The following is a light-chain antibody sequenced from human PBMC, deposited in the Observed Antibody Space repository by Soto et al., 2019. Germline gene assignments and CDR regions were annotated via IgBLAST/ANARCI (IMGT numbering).Light chain of an antibody. J-gene: IGKJ1*01. CDR3: QQYNSYWGT. CDR2: DAS. Sequence: DIQMTQFPSALSAYVGDRVTITCRASQSISSWLAWYQQKPGKAPKLLIYDASNLESGVPSRFSGSGSGTEFTLTISSLQPDDFATYYCQQYNSYWGTFGQGTKVDIK. CDR1: QSISSW. V-gene: IGKV1-5*01.